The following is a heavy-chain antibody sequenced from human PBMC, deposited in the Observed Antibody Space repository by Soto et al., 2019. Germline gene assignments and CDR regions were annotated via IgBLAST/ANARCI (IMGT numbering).Heavy chain of an antibody. CDR1: GFTFSSYG. Sequence: PGESLSLSCTVSGFTFSSYGMHWVRQAPGKGLEWVAVISYDGSNRYYADSVKGRFTISRDNSKNTPFLLMNSLGAEDTAVYYCSNSVVAAGMEWRDGMDVWGQGTTVTVSS. J-gene: IGHJ6*02. V-gene: IGHV3-30*18. D-gene: IGHD2-2*01. CDR2: ISYDGSNR. CDR3: SNSVVAAGMEWRDGMDV.